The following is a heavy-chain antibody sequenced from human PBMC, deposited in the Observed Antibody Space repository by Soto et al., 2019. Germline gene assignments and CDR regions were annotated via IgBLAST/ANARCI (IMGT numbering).Heavy chain of an antibody. V-gene: IGHV3-7*01. CDR2: IKQDGSEK. CDR1: GFTFSSYW. D-gene: IGHD6-19*01. Sequence: EVQLVESGGGLVKPGGSLRLSCAAAGFTFSSYWMSWVRQAPGKGLEWVANIKQDGSEKYYVDSVKGRFTISRDNAKNSLYLQMNSLRAEETAVYYCASVKQWLVAFDAFDIWGQGTMVTVSS. CDR3: ASVKQWLVAFDAFDI. J-gene: IGHJ3*02.